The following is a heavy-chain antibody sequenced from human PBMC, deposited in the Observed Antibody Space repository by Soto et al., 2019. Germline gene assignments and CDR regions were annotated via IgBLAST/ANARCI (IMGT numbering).Heavy chain of an antibody. CDR2: INPNSGGT. Sequence: ASVKVSCKASGYTFTGYYMHWVRQAPGQGLEWMGWINPNSGGTNYAQKFQGWVTMTRDTSISTAYMELSRLRSDDTAVYYCARGLPGYCNNGVCPRAVYYYYYMDVWGKGTTVTVSS. CDR3: ARGLPGYCNNGVCPRAVYYYYYMDV. J-gene: IGHJ6*03. D-gene: IGHD2-8*01. CDR1: GYTFTGYY. V-gene: IGHV1-2*04.